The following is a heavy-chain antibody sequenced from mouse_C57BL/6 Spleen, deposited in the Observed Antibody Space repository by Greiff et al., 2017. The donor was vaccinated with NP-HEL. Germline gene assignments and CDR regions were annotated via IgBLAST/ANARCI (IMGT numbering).Heavy chain of an antibody. J-gene: IGHJ4*01. CDR1: GYSITSGYD. CDR3: ARVIYYGNYEAMDY. D-gene: IGHD2-1*01. CDR2: ISYSGST. V-gene: IGHV3-1*01. Sequence: EVKLQESGPGMVKPSQSLSLTCTVTGYSITSGYDWHWIRHFPGNKLEWMGYISYSGSTNYNPSLKSRISITPDTSKNHFFLKLNSVTTEDTATYYCARVIYYGNYEAMDYWGQGTSVTVSS.